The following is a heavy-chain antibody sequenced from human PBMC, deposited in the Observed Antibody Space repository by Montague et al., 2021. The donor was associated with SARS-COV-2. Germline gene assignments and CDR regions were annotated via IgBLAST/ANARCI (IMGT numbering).Heavy chain of an antibody. V-gene: IGHV4-4*02. CDR1: GGSISSSNW. D-gene: IGHD3-10*01. J-gene: IGHJ4*02. CDR2: IYHSGST. Sequence: SETLSLTCAVSGGSISSSNWWSWVRQPPGKGLEWIGEIYHSGSTNYNPSLKSRVTISVDKSKNQFSLQVSSVTAADTAVYYCARGGVGLWFGRALDYWGQGTLVTVSS. CDR3: ARGGVGLWFGRALDY.